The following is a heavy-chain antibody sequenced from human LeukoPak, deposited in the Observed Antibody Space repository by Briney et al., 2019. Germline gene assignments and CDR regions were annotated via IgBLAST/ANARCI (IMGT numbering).Heavy chain of an antibody. CDR3: AREGDY. V-gene: IGHV3-30*04. Sequence: PGRSLRLSCAASGFTFSSYAMHWVRQAPGKGPEWVAVISYDGSNKYYADSVKGRFTISRDNSKNTLYLQMNSLRAEDTAVYYCAREGDYWGKGPLVPVS. CDR2: ISYDGSNK. CDR1: GFTFSSYA. J-gene: IGHJ4*02.